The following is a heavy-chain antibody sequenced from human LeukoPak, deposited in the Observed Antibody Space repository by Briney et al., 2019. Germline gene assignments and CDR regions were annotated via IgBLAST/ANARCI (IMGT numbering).Heavy chain of an antibody. CDR1: GYRFTSYW. V-gene: IGHV5-51*01. Sequence: GESLKISCKGSGYRFTSYWIGWVRQMPGKGVEWMGIIYPGDSDTRYSPSFQGQVTISADKSITTAYLQWSSLRASDTAMYYCARPANRGDAFDIWGQGTMVTVSS. J-gene: IGHJ3*02. D-gene: IGHD2/OR15-2a*01. CDR3: ARPANRGDAFDI. CDR2: IYPGDSDT.